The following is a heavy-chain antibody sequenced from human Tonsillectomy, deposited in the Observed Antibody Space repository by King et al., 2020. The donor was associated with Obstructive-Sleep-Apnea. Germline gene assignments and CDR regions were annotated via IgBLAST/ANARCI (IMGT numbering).Heavy chain of an antibody. CDR3: AKSGDGSNSNFDY. CDR2: ISGIVDMT. V-gene: IGHV3-23*04. D-gene: IGHD5-24*01. Sequence: QLVQSGGGLGQPGGSLRLSCAASGFTFSSYAMSWVRQAPWKGLEWVSRISGIVDMTNYADSVKGRLTISRDNSKNTLYLHMNSLRAEDTAVYYCAKSGDGSNSNFDYWGQGTLVTVSS. CDR1: GFTFSSYA. J-gene: IGHJ4*02.